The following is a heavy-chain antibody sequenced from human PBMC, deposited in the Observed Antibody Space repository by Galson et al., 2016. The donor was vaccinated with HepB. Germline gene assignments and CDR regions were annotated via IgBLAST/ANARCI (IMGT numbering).Heavy chain of an antibody. CDR2: IKNRADGGTT. Sequence: SLRLSCAASGFTFSHAWMSWVRQAPGKGLEWVGHIKNRADGGTTDYAAPVKGRFYISRDDSEDTLYLQLNSLKTEDTAMYYCTTDLPAIGGQGFNYWGQGTLVTVSS. J-gene: IGHJ4*02. V-gene: IGHV3-15*01. CDR1: GFTFSHAW. CDR3: TTDLPAIGGQGFNY. D-gene: IGHD2-15*01.